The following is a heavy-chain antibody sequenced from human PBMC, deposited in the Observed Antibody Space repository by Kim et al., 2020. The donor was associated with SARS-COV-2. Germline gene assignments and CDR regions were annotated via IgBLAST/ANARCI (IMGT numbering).Heavy chain of an antibody. D-gene: IGHD6-19*01. Sequence: HSLKSRVTIAVDTSKNQFSLKLSSVTAADTAVYYCALTTGIAVAERAFDIWGQGTMVTVSS. V-gene: IGHV4-59*01. J-gene: IGHJ3*02. CDR3: ALTTGIAVAERAFDI.